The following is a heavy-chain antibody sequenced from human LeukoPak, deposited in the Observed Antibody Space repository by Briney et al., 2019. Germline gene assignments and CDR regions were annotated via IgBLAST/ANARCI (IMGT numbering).Heavy chain of an antibody. CDR2: IYYSGST. J-gene: IGHJ4*02. D-gene: IGHD6-13*01. CDR1: GGSVSSGRYY. Sequence: PSETLSLTCAVSGGSVSSGRYYWSWIRQPPGKGLEWIGYIYYSGSTNYNPSLKSRVTISVDTSKNQFSLKLSSVTAADTAVYYCARRYSSSWFDYWGQGTLVTVSS. V-gene: IGHV4-61*01. CDR3: ARRYSSSWFDY.